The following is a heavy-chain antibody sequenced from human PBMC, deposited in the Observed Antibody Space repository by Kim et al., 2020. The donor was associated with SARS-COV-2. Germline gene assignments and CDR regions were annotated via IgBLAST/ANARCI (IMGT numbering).Heavy chain of an antibody. V-gene: IGHV1-69*13. Sequence: SVKVSCKASGGTFSSYAISWVRQAPGQGLEWMGGIIPIFGTANYAQKFQGRVTITADESTSTAYMELSSLRSEDTAVYYCARDRHYYYGSGDAFDIWGQGTMVTVSS. CDR3: ARDRHYYYGSGDAFDI. CDR1: GGTFSSYA. CDR2: IIPIFGTA. J-gene: IGHJ3*02. D-gene: IGHD3-10*01.